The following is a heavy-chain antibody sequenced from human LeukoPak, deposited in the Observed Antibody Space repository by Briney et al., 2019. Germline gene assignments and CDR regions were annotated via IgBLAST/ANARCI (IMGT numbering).Heavy chain of an antibody. J-gene: IGHJ4*02. CDR2: TSDRGDHT. CDR1: GFTFTSYS. Sequence: GGSLRLSCAASGFTFTSYSMSWVRQAPGKGLEWVSGTSDRGDHTYYADSVKGRFTISRDSSKNTLFLQMNSLRAEDTALYFCARKAQYNGHYPLDYWGQGTLVTVSS. D-gene: IGHD1-7*01. CDR3: ARKAQYNGHYPLDY. V-gene: IGHV3-23*01.